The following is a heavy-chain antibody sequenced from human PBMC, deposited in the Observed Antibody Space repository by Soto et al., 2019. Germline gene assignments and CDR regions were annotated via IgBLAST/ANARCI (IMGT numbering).Heavy chain of an antibody. V-gene: IGHV4-39*01. CDR3: AIHQPSYCRGGTFYLSIVTSDY. J-gene: IGHJ4*02. D-gene: IGHD2-15*01. Sequence: QLQLQESGPGLVKPSETLSLTCTVSGGSMSSGSYYWGWIRQPPGKGLAWIGSLYYSWTTYYNPALKSRVRMSVDTSKNQLSLKLSSVNAEDTAVYYCAIHQPSYCRGGTFYLSIVTSDYWCEGSLVTVSS. CDR1: GGSMSSGSYY. CDR2: LYYSWTT.